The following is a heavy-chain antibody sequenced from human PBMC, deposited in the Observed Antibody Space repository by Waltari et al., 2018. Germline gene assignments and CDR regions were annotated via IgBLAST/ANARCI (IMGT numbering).Heavy chain of an antibody. CDR2: IKTKAEGETT. Sequence: EVRLVESGGGLVKPGGSLRLSCAASGFIFKDAWMSWVRQAPGKGLELVGRIKTKAEGETTDYAGPVKGRFTISRDDAANNLFLQMNSLKIDDTAVYYCATEGLIYTSLDIYDFWGQGSLVAVSS. J-gene: IGHJ4*02. V-gene: IGHV3-15*01. D-gene: IGHD2-2*03. CDR3: ATEGLIYTSLDIYDF. CDR1: GFIFKDAW.